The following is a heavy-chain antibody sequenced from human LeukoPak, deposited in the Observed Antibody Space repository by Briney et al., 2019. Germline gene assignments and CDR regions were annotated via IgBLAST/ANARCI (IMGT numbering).Heavy chain of an antibody. D-gene: IGHD3-3*01. CDR1: GFTFDDYA. V-gene: IGHV3-9*01. CDR3: AKEASGFYYFDY. J-gene: IGHJ4*02. Sequence: GGSLRLSCVASGFTFDDYAMHWVRQAPGKGLEWVSGISWNSGSIGYADSVKGRFTISRDNAKNSLYLQMNSLRAEDTALYYCAKEASGFYYFDYWGQGTLVTVPS. CDR2: ISWNSGSI.